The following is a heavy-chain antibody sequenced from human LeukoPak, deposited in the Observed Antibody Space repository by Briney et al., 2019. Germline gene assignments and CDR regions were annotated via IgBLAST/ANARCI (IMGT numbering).Heavy chain of an antibody. CDR3: AREWAAAGSDY. CDR2: ISAYNGNT. J-gene: IGHJ4*02. V-gene: IGHV1-18*01. CDR1: GYTFTTYG. Sequence: ASVKVSCKAAGYTFTTYGISWVRQAPGQGLEWMGWISAYNGNTNYAQKLQGRVTMTTDTSTSTAYMELRSLRSDDTAVYYCAREWAAAGSDYWGQGTLVTVSS. D-gene: IGHD6-13*01.